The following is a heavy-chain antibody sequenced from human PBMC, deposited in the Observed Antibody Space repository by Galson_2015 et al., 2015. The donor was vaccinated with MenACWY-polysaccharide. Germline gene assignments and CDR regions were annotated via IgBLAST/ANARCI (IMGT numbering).Heavy chain of an antibody. CDR2: ISGSDGRT. J-gene: IGHJ6*02. D-gene: IGHD3-22*01. CDR1: GFTFSSYA. Sequence: SLRLSCAASGFTFSSYAMSWVRQAPGKGLEWVSSISGSDGRTHYADSEKGRFTISRDNSKNTLYLQMNSLRAEDTAVYYCAKDSDDSRPPDTSMDVWGQGTTVTVPS. CDR3: AKDSDDSRPPDTSMDV. V-gene: IGHV3-23*01.